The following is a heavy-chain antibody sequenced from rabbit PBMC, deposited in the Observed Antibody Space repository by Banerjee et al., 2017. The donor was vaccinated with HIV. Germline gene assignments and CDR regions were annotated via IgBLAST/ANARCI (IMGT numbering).Heavy chain of an antibody. CDR2: IYTGSSGNT. CDR1: GFSFSSSYW. V-gene: IGHV1S43*01. D-gene: IGHD1-1*01. Sequence: QEQLEESGGDLVKPEGSLTLTCTASGFSFSSSYWICWVRQAPGKGLELIACIYTGSSGNTQYASWVNGRFTISRSTSLNTVDLKMTSLTAADTATYFCVRESSGMWYFDLWGPGTLVTVS. J-gene: IGHJ4*01. CDR3: VRESSGMWYFDL.